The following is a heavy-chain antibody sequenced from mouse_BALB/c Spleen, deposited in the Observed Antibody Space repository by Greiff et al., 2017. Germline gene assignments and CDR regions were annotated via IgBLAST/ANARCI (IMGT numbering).Heavy chain of an antibody. Sequence: EVHLVESGGGLVQPGGSRKLSCAASGFTFSSFGMHWVRQAPEKGLEWVAYISSGSSTIYYADTVKGRFTISRDNPKNTLFLQMTSLRSEDTAMYYCARAAYYGTSYWYFDVWGAGTTVTVSS. CDR3: ARAAYYGTSYWYFDV. J-gene: IGHJ1*01. V-gene: IGHV5-17*02. D-gene: IGHD2-10*01. CDR2: ISSGSSTI. CDR1: GFTFSSFG.